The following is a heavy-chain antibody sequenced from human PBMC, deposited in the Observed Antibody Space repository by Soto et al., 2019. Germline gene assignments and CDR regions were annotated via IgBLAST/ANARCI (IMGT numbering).Heavy chain of an antibody. V-gene: IGHV3-33*05. Sequence: GSLRLSCAASGFTFSSYGMHWVRQAPGKGLEWVAVISYDGSTKYYADSVKGRFTISRDNSKNTLYLQMNSLRAEDTAVYYCARVDELTAGYFDYWGQGTLVTVSS. CDR3: ARVDELTAGYFDY. CDR2: ISYDGSTK. D-gene: IGHD1-26*01. J-gene: IGHJ4*02. CDR1: GFTFSSYG.